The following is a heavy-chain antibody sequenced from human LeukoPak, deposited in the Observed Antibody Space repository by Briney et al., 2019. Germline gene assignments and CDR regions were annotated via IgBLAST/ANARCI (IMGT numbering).Heavy chain of an antibody. CDR2: ISNSGGST. CDR3: AKDPRRNSKSFWFDP. CDR1: GFIFRNYV. D-gene: IGHD4-11*01. Sequence: PGGSLRLSCAASGFIFRNYVVAWVRQAPGKGLEWVSQISNSGGSTYYADSVKGRFAISRDKSKNTLYLQMNSLRAEDTAVYYCAKDPRRNSKSFWFDPWGQGTLVTVSS. V-gene: IGHV3-23*01. J-gene: IGHJ5*02.